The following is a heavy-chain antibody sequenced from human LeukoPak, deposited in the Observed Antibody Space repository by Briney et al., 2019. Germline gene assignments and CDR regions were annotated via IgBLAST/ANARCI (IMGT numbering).Heavy chain of an antibody. D-gene: IGHD2-2*02. CDR2: IIPIFGTA. CDR1: GGTFISYA. J-gene: IGHJ6*02. CDR3: ARGLAPAAILGQPRTYYYYYYGMDV. V-gene: IGHV1-69*13. Sequence: SVKVSCKASGGTFISYAISWVRQAPGQGLEWMGGIIPIFGTANYAQKFQGRVTITADESTSTAYMELSSLRSEDTAVYYRARGLAPAAILGQPRTYYYYYYGMDVWGQGTTVTVSS.